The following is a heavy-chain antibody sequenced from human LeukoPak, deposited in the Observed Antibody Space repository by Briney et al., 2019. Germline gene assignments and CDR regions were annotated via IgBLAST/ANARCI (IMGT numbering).Heavy chain of an antibody. V-gene: IGHV1-24*01. CDR2: FDPEDGET. J-gene: IGHJ6*03. CDR1: GYTLTELS. CDR3: ATGNTRTSAITVYYYMDV. D-gene: IGHD1-7*01. Sequence: ASVKVSCKVSGYTLTELSMHWVRQAPGKGLEWMGGFDPEDGETIYAQKFQGRVTMTEDTSTDTAYMELSSLRSEGTAVYYCATGNTRTSAITVYYYMDVWGKGTTVTVSS.